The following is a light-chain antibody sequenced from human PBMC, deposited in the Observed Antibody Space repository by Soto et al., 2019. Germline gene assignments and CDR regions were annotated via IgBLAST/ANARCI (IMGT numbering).Light chain of an antibody. CDR1: QSVPKNY. CDR3: QQCATPPLT. CDR2: DAS. J-gene: IGKJ1*01. Sequence: EIVLTQSPGTLSLSPGERATLSCRASQSVPKNYLAWYQHKPGQAPRLLIDDASNRATDIPDRFSGSGSGTDLTLTISSLEPEDSAVYYCQQCATPPLTFGQGTKVEIK. V-gene: IGKV3-20*01.